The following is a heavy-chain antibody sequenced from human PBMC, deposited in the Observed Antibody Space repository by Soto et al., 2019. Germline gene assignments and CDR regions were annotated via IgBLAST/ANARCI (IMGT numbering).Heavy chain of an antibody. J-gene: IGHJ4*02. CDR2: ISWDGGST. D-gene: IGHD6-13*01. CDR3: ARGDGLYSSRFDY. Sequence: GGSLRLSCAASGFTFDDYTMHWVRQAPGKGLEWVSLISWDGGSTYYADSVKGRFTISRDNSKNSLYLQMNSLRTEDTGVSCCARGDGLYSSRFDYWGQGTLVTVSS. V-gene: IGHV3-43*01. CDR1: GFTFDDYT.